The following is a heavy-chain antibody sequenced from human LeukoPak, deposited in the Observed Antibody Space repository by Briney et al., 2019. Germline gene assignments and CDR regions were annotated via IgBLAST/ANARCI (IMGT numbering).Heavy chain of an antibody. CDR2: ISGSGGST. Sequence: GGSLRLSCAASGFTFSSYAMSWVRQAPGKGLEWVSAISGSGGSTYYADSVKGRFTISRDNSKNTLYLQMNSLRAEDTAVYYCAKDPERPLDTAMVLRYFDYWGQGTLVTVSS. CDR3: AKDPERPLDTAMVLRYFDY. V-gene: IGHV3-23*01. CDR1: GFTFSSYA. D-gene: IGHD5-18*01. J-gene: IGHJ4*02.